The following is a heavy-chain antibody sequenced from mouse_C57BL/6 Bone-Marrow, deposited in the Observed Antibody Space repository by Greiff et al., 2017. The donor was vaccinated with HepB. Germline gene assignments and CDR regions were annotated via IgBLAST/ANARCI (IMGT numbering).Heavy chain of an antibody. V-gene: IGHV2-5*01. D-gene: IGHD2-10*02. CDR3: AKKGLGMRGAMDY. CDR1: GFTLNSYG. Sequence: QVQLKQSGPGLVQPSQSLYITCTVSGFTLNSYGVHWVRQSPEKGLEWLGVIWRGGSTDYYAAFMYSLSITTDNSKSQVFFKMNSLQADDTAIYYCAKKGLGMRGAMDYWGQGTSVTVSS. CDR2: IWRGGST. J-gene: IGHJ4*01.